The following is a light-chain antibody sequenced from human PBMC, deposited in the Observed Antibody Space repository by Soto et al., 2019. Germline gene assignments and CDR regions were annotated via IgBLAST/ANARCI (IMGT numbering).Light chain of an antibody. CDR3: SSFTTSNTVV. CDR2: DVR. J-gene: IGLJ7*01. CDR1: SSDVGRYNF. V-gene: IGLV2-14*01. Sequence: QSVLAQPASVSGSPGQSITISCTGTSSDVGRYNFVSWFQQHPGKAPKLLIYDVRYWPSGVSDRFSGSKSGNTASLTISGLQTDDEADYYCSSFTTSNTVVFGSGTQLTVL.